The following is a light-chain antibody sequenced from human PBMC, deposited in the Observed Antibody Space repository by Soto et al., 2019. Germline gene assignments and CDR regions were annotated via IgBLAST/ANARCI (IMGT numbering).Light chain of an antibody. CDR1: RGISSN. CDR2: GAS. J-gene: IGKJ1*01. V-gene: IGKV3D-15*02. CDR3: QQYGSSPET. Sequence: IVMTQSPATLSVSPGERATLSCRASRGISSNLAWYQQKPGQAPRLLIYGASKRATGIPARFSGSGSGTDFTRTISSLEPEDFAVYYCQQYGSSPETFGQGTKVDI.